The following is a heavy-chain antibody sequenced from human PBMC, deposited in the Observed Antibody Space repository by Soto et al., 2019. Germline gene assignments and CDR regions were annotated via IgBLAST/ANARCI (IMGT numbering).Heavy chain of an antibody. D-gene: IGHD2-21*02. J-gene: IGHJ1*01. Sequence: QVQLVQSGAEVKKPGSSVKVSCKASGGTFSSYAISWVRQAPGQGLEWMGGIIPIFGTANYAQKFQGRVTITAAESTSTAYMELGSLRSEDTAVYYCARDNGCGGDCYSAEYFQHWGQGTLVTVSS. V-gene: IGHV1-69*12. CDR3: ARDNGCGGDCYSAEYFQH. CDR1: GGTFSSYA. CDR2: IIPIFGTA.